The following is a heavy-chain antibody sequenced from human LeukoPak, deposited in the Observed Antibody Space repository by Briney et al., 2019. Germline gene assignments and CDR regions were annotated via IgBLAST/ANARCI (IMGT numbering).Heavy chain of an antibody. D-gene: IGHD3-16*01. V-gene: IGHV3-23*01. CDR3: YVGGRSAPGFDP. J-gene: IGHJ5*02. CDR1: GFTFSSYS. CDR2: ISGSGGST. Sequence: PGGSLRLSCAASGFTFSSYSMSWVRQAPGKGLEWVSAISGSGGSTYYADSVKGRFTISRDNSKNTLYLQMNSLRAEDTAVYYCYVGGRSAPGFDPWGQGTLVTVSS.